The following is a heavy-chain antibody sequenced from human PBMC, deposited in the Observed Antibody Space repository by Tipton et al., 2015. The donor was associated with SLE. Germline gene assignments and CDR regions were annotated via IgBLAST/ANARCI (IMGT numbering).Heavy chain of an antibody. CDR3: ARDHDWAVRGAAFDL. Sequence: GLVKPSETLSLTCTVSGGSIRGHYWTWIRQPPGKGLEFIGYMYSSGISDYNPSLKSRVTMSIDMSNNQFSLNLQSVTAADTAVYYCARDHDWAVRGAAFDLWGQGTMVTVSS. D-gene: IGHD3-10*01. CDR1: GGSIRGHY. CDR2: MYSSGIS. V-gene: IGHV4-59*11. J-gene: IGHJ3*01.